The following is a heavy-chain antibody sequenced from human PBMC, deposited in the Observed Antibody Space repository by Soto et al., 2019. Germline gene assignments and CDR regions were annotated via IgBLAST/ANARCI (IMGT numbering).Heavy chain of an antibody. D-gene: IGHD3-10*01. CDR2: TYYRSSWYN. V-gene: IGHV6-1*01. CDR1: GYSVSSKSAA. J-gene: IGHJ4*02. CDR3: ARTNSVFDY. Sequence: SQTLSLTCAISGYSVSSKSAAWNWISKSPSRGLEWLVRTYYRSSWYNEYAISVKSRITVNPDTSKNQFSLHLSSVTPEDKAVYYSARTNSVFDYWGQGTQVTVSS.